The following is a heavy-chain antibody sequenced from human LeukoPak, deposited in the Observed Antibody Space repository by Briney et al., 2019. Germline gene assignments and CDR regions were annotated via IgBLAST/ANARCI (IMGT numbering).Heavy chain of an antibody. V-gene: IGHV3-7*01. CDR3: ATDNGYATPFDY. D-gene: IGHD5-12*01. CDR1: GFTFSNYW. J-gene: IGHJ4*02. Sequence: PGGSLRLSCAASGFTFSNYWMSWVRQAPGKGLEWVANIKQDGSEKYYVDSVEGRFTISRDNAKNSLYLQMNSLRAEDTAVYYCATDNGYATPFDYWGQGTLVTVSS. CDR2: IKQDGSEK.